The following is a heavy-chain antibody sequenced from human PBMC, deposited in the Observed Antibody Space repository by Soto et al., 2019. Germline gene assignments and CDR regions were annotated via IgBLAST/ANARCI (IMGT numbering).Heavy chain of an antibody. Sequence: PGGSLRLSCAASGFTFSSYAMHWVRQAPGKGLEWVAVISYDGSNKYYADSVKGRFTSSRDNSKNTLYLQMNSLRAEDTAVYHCARGSPIYYDSSGYNYYYGLDVWGQGTTVTVSS. D-gene: IGHD3-22*01. CDR3: ARGSPIYYDSSGYNYYYGLDV. CDR2: ISYDGSNK. CDR1: GFTFSSYA. J-gene: IGHJ6*02. V-gene: IGHV3-30-3*01.